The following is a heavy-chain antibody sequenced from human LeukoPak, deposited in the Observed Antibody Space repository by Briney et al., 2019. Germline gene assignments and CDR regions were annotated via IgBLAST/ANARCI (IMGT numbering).Heavy chain of an antibody. Sequence: PGGSLRLSCAVSGFTFSSYWMSWVRQAPGRGLEWVANIKQDGSEKYYVDSVKGRFTISRDNAKNSLYLQMNSLRAEDTALYYCARALIAAAGTGAFDIWGQGTEVTVSS. CDR1: GFTFSSYW. D-gene: IGHD6-13*01. J-gene: IGHJ3*02. CDR2: IKQDGSEK. V-gene: IGHV3-7*01. CDR3: ARALIAAAGTGAFDI.